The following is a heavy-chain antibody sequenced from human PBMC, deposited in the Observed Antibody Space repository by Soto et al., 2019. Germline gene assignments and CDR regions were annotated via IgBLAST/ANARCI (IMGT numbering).Heavy chain of an antibody. CDR2: ISSSSSTI. CDR1: GFTFSSYS. CDR3: ARGGWSEAAAAGTGFDY. V-gene: IGHV3-48*01. J-gene: IGHJ4*02. Sequence: EVQLVESGGGLVQPGGSLRLSCAASGFTFSSYSMNWVRQAPGKGLEWVSYISSSSSTIYYADSVKGRFTISRDNAKNSLYLQMNSLRAEDTAVYYCARGGWSEAAAAGTGFDYWGQGTLVTVSS. D-gene: IGHD6-13*01.